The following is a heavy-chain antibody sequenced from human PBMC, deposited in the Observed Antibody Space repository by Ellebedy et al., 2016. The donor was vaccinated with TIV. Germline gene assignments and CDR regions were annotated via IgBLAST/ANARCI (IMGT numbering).Heavy chain of an antibody. CDR2: INPDGSIP. J-gene: IGHJ2*01. D-gene: IGHD2-15*01. Sequence: PGGSLRLSCEASGFTFSSSWMHWVRQAPGKGLVWVSRINPDGSIPAYADSVRGRFSISRDNAKNTLYLQVNSLEAGDTGVYYCARGALSWANWYFDLWGRGTLVTVSS. CDR1: GFTFSSSW. V-gene: IGHV3-74*01. CDR3: ARGALSWANWYFDL.